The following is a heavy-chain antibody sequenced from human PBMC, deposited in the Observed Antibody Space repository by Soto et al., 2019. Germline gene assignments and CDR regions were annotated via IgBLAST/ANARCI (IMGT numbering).Heavy chain of an antibody. V-gene: IGHV4-4*02. CDR3: ASHRGNTYGPYDY. D-gene: IGHD5-18*01. CDR1: GGSISSGNW. CDR2: ISHSGNT. J-gene: IGHJ4*02. Sequence: VQLQESGPGLVKPSGTLSLTCAVSGGSISSGNWWSWVRQSPRKGLEWIGEISHSGNTNHNPSLKSRVTISIDKSKNQFSLKLTSVTAADTAVYYCASHRGNTYGPYDYWDQGTLVTVSS.